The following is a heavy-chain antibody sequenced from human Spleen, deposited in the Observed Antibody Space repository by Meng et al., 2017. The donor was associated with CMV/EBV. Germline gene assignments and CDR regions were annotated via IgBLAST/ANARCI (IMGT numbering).Heavy chain of an antibody. D-gene: IGHD2-2*01. Sequence: LSLTCAASGFTFSSYEMNWVRQAPGKGLEWVSYISSGSTIYYADSVKGRFTISRDNAKNSLYLQMNSLRAEDTAVYYCARDTGRSSSPSYYYYGMDVWGQGTTVTVSS. J-gene: IGHJ6*02. V-gene: IGHV3-48*03. CDR1: GFTFSSYE. CDR3: ARDTGRSSSPSYYYYGMDV. CDR2: ISSGSTI.